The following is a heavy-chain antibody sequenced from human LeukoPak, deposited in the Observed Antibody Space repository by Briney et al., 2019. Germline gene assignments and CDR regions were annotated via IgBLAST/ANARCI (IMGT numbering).Heavy chain of an antibody. Sequence: SETLSLTCAVYAGSFSGYYWSWIRQPPGKGLEWIGEINHSGSTNYNPSLKSRVTISVDTSKNQFSLKLSSVTAADTAVYYCARKTGKGRYCSSTSCPWYYYYMDVWGKGTTVTVSS. CDR1: AGSFSGYY. CDR2: INHSGST. CDR3: ARKTGKGRYCSSTSCPWYYYYMDV. D-gene: IGHD2-2*01. J-gene: IGHJ6*03. V-gene: IGHV4-34*01.